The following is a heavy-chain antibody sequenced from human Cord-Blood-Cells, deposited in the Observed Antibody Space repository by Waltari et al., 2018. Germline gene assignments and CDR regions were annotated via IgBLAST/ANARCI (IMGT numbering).Heavy chain of an antibody. J-gene: IGHJ5*02. CDR3: ARGRPCSSTSCYWFNP. Sequence: QVQLQESGPGLVKPSQTLSLTCTVSGGSISSGGYYWSWIRQHPGKGLEWIGYIYYSGSTYDNPSLKSRVTISVDTSKNQFSLKLSSVTAADTAVYYCARGRPCSSTSCYWFNPWGQGTLVTVSS. CDR2: IYYSGST. V-gene: IGHV4-31*03. CDR1: GGSISSGGYY. D-gene: IGHD2-2*01.